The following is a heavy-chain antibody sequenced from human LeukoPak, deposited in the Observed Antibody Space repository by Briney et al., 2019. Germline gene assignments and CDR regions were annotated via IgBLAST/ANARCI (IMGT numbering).Heavy chain of an antibody. CDR1: GFTFSSYG. CDR2: IRYDGSNK. J-gene: IGHJ4*02. D-gene: IGHD6-13*01. V-gene: IGHV3-30*02. Sequence: GGSLRLSCAASGFTFSSYGMHWVHQAPGKGLEWVAFIRYDGSNKYYADSVKGRFTISRDNAKNSLYLQMNSLRAEDTAVYYCARDQRGKYSSSPYWGQGTLVTVSS. CDR3: ARDQRGKYSSSPY.